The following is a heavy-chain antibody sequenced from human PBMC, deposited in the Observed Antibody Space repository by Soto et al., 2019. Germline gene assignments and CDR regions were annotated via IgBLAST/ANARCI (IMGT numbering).Heavy chain of an antibody. CDR2: INPNGGGT. Sequence: GASVKVSCKTSGDSFDDYYIHWVRQAPGQGLEWMGWINPNGGGTKYAQKFQGRVTVTRDTSIRTVYMELSSLRSDDTAVYYCARESGGATATLDYYYFYMDVWAKGTTVTVSS. D-gene: IGHD5-12*01. V-gene: IGHV1-2*02. CDR3: ARESGGATATLDYYYFYMDV. J-gene: IGHJ6*03. CDR1: GDSFDDYY.